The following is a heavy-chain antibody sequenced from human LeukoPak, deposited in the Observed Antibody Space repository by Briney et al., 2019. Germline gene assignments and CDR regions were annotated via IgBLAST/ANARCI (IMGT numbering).Heavy chain of an antibody. J-gene: IGHJ6*04. V-gene: IGHV3-48*03. CDR3: IGGV. CDR1: GFTFSSYE. D-gene: IGHD3-10*02. CDR2: ISSSGSTI. Sequence: GGSLRLSCAASGFTFSSYEMNWVRQAPGKGLEWVSYISSSGSTIYYADSVKGRLTISRDNAKNSLYLQMNSLYYCAELGITMIGGVWGKGTTVTISS.